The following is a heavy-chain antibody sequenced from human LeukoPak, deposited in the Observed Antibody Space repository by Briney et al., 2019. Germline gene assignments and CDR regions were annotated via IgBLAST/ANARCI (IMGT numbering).Heavy chain of an antibody. D-gene: IGHD2-21*02. Sequence: PGGSLRLSCAASGFTFSSYTMNWLPQAPGKGLEWVSSISSSGSYIYYTDSVKGRFTISRDNSKNTLYLQMNSLRAEDTAVYYCAKSRVTLVVTGGGFDIWGQGTMVTVSS. CDR1: GFTFSSYT. CDR3: AKSRVTLVVTGGGFDI. CDR2: ISSSGSYI. J-gene: IGHJ3*02. V-gene: IGHV3-21*04.